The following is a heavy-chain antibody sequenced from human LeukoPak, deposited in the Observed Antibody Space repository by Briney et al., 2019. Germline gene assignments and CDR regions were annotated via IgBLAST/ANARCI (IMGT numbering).Heavy chain of an antibody. V-gene: IGHV3-73*01. Sequence: GGSLRLSCAASGFTFSGAAIHWVRQASGKGLEWVGRIRSKVNNYATAYAESVKGRFTFSRDDSKNTAYLQMKSLKAEDTAVYYCSSSWFDSWGRGTLVTVSS. CDR3: SSSWFDS. CDR2: IRSKVNNYAT. CDR1: GFTFSGAA. J-gene: IGHJ5*01.